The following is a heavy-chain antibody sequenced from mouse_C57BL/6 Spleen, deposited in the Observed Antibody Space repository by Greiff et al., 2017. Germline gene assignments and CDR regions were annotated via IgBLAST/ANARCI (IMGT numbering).Heavy chain of an antibody. CDR2: IRLKSDNYAT. Sequence: EVKLMESGGGLVQPGGSMKLSCVASGFTFSNYWMNWVRQSPEKGLEWVAQIRLKSDNYATHYAESVKGRFTISRDDSKSSVYLQMNNLRAEDTGIYYCTGYYSNYVWAYWGQGTLVTVSA. CDR3: TGYYSNYVWAY. CDR1: GFTFSNYW. J-gene: IGHJ3*01. D-gene: IGHD2-5*01. V-gene: IGHV6-3*01.